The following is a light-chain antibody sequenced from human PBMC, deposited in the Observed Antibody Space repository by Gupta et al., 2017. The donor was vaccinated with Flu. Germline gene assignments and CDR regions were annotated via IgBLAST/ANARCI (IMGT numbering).Light chain of an antibody. Sequence: IQMTQSPSSLSPSVGDRVTITCRASQHINNYLNWYQQKPGKAPKLLIYGASSLQSGVPSRFSGSGSGTEFTLTITRLQPEDFATYYCQESYENLLTFGGGTKVEIK. CDR1: QHINNY. CDR3: QESYENLLT. CDR2: GAS. J-gene: IGKJ4*01. V-gene: IGKV1-39*01.